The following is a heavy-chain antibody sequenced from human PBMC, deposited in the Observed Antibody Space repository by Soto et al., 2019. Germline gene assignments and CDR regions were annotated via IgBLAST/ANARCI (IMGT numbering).Heavy chain of an antibody. D-gene: IGHD1-26*01. J-gene: IGHJ4*02. CDR3: AKGQNSGTYRFYFDY. Sequence: PGGSLRLSCAASGITLSSYAMSWVRQAPGKGPEWVSGISASGGSTSYADSVTGRFTISRDNSKNTLYLQMNSLRADDTAVYHCAKGQNSGTYRFYFDYWGQGALVTVSS. CDR1: GITLSSYA. V-gene: IGHV3-23*01. CDR2: ISASGGST.